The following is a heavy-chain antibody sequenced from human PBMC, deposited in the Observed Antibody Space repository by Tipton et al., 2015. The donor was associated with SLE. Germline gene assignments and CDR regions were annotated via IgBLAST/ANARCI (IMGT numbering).Heavy chain of an antibody. Sequence: TLSLTCTVSGGSISSSSYYWGWIRQPPGKGLEWIGSIYYSGSTYYNPSLKSRVTISVDTSKNQFSLKLSSVTAADTAAYYCARDRIAARPDDYYYYMDVWGKGTTVTVSS. CDR1: GGSISSSSYY. CDR3: ARDRIAARPDDYYYYMDV. J-gene: IGHJ6*03. V-gene: IGHV4-39*02. D-gene: IGHD6-6*01. CDR2: IYYSGST.